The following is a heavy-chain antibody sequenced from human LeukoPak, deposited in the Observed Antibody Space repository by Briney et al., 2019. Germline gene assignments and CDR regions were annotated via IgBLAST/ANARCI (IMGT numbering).Heavy chain of an antibody. CDR3: AKDLSRAVAADWFDP. Sequence: GGSLRLSCAASGFTFSNYDMSWVRQAPGKGLEWVSSTSDSGSRPYYADSVKGRLTISRDNSKNTLYLQMTNLRAADTAVYYCAKDLSRAVAADWFDPWDQGSLVTVSS. CDR1: GFTFSNYD. CDR2: TSDSGSRP. J-gene: IGHJ5*02. D-gene: IGHD6-19*01. V-gene: IGHV3-23*01.